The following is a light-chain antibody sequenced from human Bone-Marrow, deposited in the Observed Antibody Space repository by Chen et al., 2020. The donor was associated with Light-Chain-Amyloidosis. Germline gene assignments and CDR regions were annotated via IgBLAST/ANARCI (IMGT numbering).Light chain of an antibody. CDR1: QGVLYSSSNKDY. CDR3: EQYYNSPWT. Sequence: DIVMTQSPDSLAVSLGERATINCKSSQGVLYSSSNKDYLAWYQQKPGQPPKLLIYWASTRESGVPDRFSGSGSGTDFTLTISSLQAEDVAVYYCEQYYNSPWTFGQGTKVDIE. CDR2: WAS. V-gene: IGKV4-1*01. J-gene: IGKJ1*01.